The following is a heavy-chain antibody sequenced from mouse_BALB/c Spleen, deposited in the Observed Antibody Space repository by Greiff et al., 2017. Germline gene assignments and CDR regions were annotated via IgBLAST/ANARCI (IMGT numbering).Heavy chain of an antibody. CDR3: ARDAPYYYGSSWYFDV. Sequence: EAMLVESGGGLVQPGGSLRLSCATSGFTFSDFYMEWVRQPPGKRLEWIAASRNKANDYTTEYSASVKGRFIVSRDTSQSILYLQMNALRAEDTAIYYCARDAPYYYGSSWYFDVWGAGTTVTVSS. V-gene: IGHV7-1*02. CDR1: GFTFSDFY. J-gene: IGHJ1*01. D-gene: IGHD1-1*01. CDR2: SRNKANDYTT.